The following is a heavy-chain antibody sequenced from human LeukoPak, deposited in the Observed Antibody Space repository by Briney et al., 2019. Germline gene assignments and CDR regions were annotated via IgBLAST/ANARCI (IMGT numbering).Heavy chain of an antibody. CDR1: GFTFSSYS. Sequence: GGSLRLSCAASGFTFSSYSMNWVRQAPGKGLEWVSSISSSSYIYYADSVKGRFTISRDNAKNSLYLQTDSLRAEDSAVYYCVRSTRGSSPGYWGQGTLVTVSS. CDR2: ISSSSYI. CDR3: VRSTRGSSPGY. J-gene: IGHJ4*02. V-gene: IGHV3-21*01. D-gene: IGHD5/OR15-5a*01.